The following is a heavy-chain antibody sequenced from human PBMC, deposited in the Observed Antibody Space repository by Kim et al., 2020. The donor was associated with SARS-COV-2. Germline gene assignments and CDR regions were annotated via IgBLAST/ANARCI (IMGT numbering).Heavy chain of an antibody. D-gene: IGHD5-12*01. J-gene: IGHJ4*02. Sequence: NPTHAQAFTGRFVFSLDTSVSTAYLQISSLRAEDNAVYYCARRIEMATLDYWGQGTLVTVSS. CDR2: NP. CDR3: ARRIEMATLDY. V-gene: IGHV7-4-1*02.